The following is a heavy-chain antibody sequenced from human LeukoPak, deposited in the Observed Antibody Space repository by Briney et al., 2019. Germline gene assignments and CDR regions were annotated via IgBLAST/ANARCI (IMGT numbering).Heavy chain of an antibody. D-gene: IGHD6-25*01. CDR2: IIPIFGTA. CDR3: ARDRGYGNNDPFDY. CDR1: GGTFSSYA. J-gene: IGHJ4*02. Sequence: GSSVKVSCKASGGTFSSYAISWVRQAPGQGLEWMGGIIPIFGTANYAQKFQGRVTITADESTSTAYMELSSLRSDDTAMYYCARDRGYGNNDPFDYWGQGTLVIVSA. V-gene: IGHV1-69*01.